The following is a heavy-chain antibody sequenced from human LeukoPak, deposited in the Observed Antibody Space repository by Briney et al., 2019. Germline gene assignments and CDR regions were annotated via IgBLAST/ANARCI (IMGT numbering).Heavy chain of an antibody. V-gene: IGHV1-18*01. J-gene: IGHJ3*02. D-gene: IGHD3-22*01. CDR2: ISAYNGNT. CDR1: GYTFTSYG. Sequence: ASVKVSCKASGYTFTSYGISWVRQAPGQGLEWMGWISAYNGNTNYAQKLQGRVTMATDTSTSTAYMELRNLRSDDTAVYYCVVVISPLDAFDIWGQGTMVTVSS. CDR3: VVVISPLDAFDI.